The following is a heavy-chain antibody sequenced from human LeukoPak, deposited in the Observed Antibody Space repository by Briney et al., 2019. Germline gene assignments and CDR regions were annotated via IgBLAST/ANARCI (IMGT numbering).Heavy chain of an antibody. J-gene: IGHJ4*02. CDR2: IRDSGAEM. D-gene: IGHD1-1*01. Sequence: XLRLSXAASGFTFSVYPMNWVRQAPGKGLEWLSNIRDSGAEMYYADSVKGRFTITRDNAKNSLYLQMDGLRVEDTAVYFCARDHNWAFDFWGQGTLVTVSS. V-gene: IGHV3-48*01. CDR1: GFTFSVYP. CDR3: ARDHNWAFDF.